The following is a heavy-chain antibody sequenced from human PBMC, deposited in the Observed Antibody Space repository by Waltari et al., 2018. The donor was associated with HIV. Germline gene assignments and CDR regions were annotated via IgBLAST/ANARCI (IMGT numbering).Heavy chain of an antibody. CDR2: INHNGST. CDR1: GGSFSGYY. D-gene: IGHD3-22*01. J-gene: IGHJ4*02. V-gene: IGHV4-34*01. Sequence: QVQLQQWGAGLLKPSETLSLTCAVSGGSFSGYYWTWIRQPPGKGLEWIGEINHNGSTNYNPSLKSRVTISVDTSKNQFSLKLSSVTAADTAVYYCARARPYYYDSSGYCDYWGQGTLVTVSS. CDR3: ARARPYYYDSSGYCDY.